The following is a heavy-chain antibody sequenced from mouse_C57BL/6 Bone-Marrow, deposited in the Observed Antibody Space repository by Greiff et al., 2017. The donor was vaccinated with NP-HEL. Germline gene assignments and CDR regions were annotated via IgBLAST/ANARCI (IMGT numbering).Heavy chain of an antibody. CDR3: ARSHYGSSFPV. V-gene: IGHV1-76*01. CDR2: IYPGSGNT. CDR1: GYTFTDYY. J-gene: IGHJ1*03. D-gene: IGHD1-1*01. Sequence: VQLQQSGAELVRPGASVKLSCKASGYTFTDYYINWVKQRPGQGLEWIARIYPGSGNTYYNEKFKGKATLTAEKSSSTAYMQLSSLTSEDSAVYFCARSHYGSSFPVWGTGTTVTVSS.